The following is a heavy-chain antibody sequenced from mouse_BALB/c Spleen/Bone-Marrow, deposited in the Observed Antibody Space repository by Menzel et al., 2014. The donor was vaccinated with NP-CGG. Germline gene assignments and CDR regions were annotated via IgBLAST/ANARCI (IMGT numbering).Heavy chain of an antibody. Sequence: QVQLQQSGAELARPGASVKVSCKASGYTFTSYTIHWVKQRPGQGLEWIGYINPSSGYTNYNQKFKDKATLTADTSSSTAYMQLSSLTSEDSAVYYCARGGLRLPYAMDYWGQGTSVTVSS. CDR2: INPSSGYT. V-gene: IGHV1-4*01. CDR1: GYTFTSYT. CDR3: ARGGLRLPYAMDY. J-gene: IGHJ4*01. D-gene: IGHD1-2*01.